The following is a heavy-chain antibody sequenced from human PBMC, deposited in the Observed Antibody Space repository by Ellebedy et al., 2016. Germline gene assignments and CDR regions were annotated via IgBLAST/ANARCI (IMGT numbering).Heavy chain of an antibody. CDR3: ARGYFDWLLPFDY. V-gene: IGHV3-48*04. D-gene: IGHD3-9*01. J-gene: IGHJ4*02. Sequence: GGSLRLSCAASGFNLRIYGMNWVRQARGKGLEWVSYISSSSSTIYYADSVKGRFSISRDNAKNSLYLQMNSLRPEDTAVYYCARGYFDWLLPFDYWGQGTLVTVSS. CDR2: ISSSSSTI. CDR1: GFNLRIYG.